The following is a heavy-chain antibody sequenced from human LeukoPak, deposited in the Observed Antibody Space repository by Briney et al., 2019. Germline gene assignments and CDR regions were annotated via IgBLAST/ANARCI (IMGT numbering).Heavy chain of an antibody. CDR3: ARGGHYDILTGYYKALDY. Sequence: PSETLSLTCTVSGGSISSSSYYWGWIRQPPGKGLEWIGSIYYSGSTYYNPSLKSRVTISVDTSKNQFSLKLSSVTAADTAVYYCARGGHYDILTGYYKALDYWGQGTLVTVSS. J-gene: IGHJ4*02. CDR2: IYYSGST. D-gene: IGHD3-9*01. CDR1: GGSISSSSYY. V-gene: IGHV4-39*07.